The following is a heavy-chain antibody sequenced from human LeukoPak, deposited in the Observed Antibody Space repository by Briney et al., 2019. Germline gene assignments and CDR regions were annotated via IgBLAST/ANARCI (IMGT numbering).Heavy chain of an antibody. V-gene: IGHV4-59*01. Sequence: SETLSLTCTVSGGSISSYYWTWIRQPPGKGLEWIGYIYYSGTTNYNPSLKSRVTISVDTSKNQFSLKLSSVTAAGTAVYYCASIYSSGYYPIGYWGQGTLVTVSS. J-gene: IGHJ4*02. CDR2: IYYSGTT. CDR3: ASIYSSGYYPIGY. CDR1: GGSISSYY. D-gene: IGHD6-19*01.